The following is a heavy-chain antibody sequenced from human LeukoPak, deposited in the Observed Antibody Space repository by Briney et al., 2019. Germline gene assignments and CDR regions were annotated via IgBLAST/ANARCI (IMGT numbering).Heavy chain of an antibody. Sequence: GGSLRLSCAASGFTFSSYEMNWVRQAPGKGLEWVSYISSSGSTIYYADSVKGRFTISRDNAKNSLYLQMNSLRAEDTAVYYCAREDVAAAGNGDAFDIWGQGTMVTVSS. CDR2: ISSSGSTI. V-gene: IGHV3-48*03. CDR1: GFTFSSYE. J-gene: IGHJ3*02. CDR3: AREDVAAAGNGDAFDI. D-gene: IGHD6-13*01.